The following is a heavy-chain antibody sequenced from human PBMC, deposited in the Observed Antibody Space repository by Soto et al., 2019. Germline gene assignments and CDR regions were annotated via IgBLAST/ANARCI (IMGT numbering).Heavy chain of an antibody. J-gene: IGHJ5*02. V-gene: IGHV1-69*13. CDR1: GGTFSSYA. Sequence: SVKVSCKASGGTFSSYAISWVRQAPGQGLEWMGGIIPIFGTANYAQKFQGRVTITADESTSTAYMELSSLRSEDTAVYYCASAFSPLYWFDPWGQGTLVTGSS. D-gene: IGHD2-15*01. CDR3: ASAFSPLYWFDP. CDR2: IIPIFGTA.